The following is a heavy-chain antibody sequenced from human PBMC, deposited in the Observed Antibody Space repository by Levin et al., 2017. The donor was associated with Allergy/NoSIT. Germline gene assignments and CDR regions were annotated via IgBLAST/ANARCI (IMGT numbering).Heavy chain of an antibody. CDR2: IYYSGGT. V-gene: IGHV4-39*01. J-gene: IGHJ4*02. CDR1: GGSISSSSYY. CDR3: ARADYIWGSYRLYHFDY. Sequence: SQTLSLTCTVSGGSISSSSYYWGWIRQPPGKGLEWIANIYYSGGTYYNPSLKSRVTISVDTSKNQFSLKLSSVTAADTAVYYCARADYIWGSYRLYHFDYWGQGTLVTVSS. D-gene: IGHD3-16*02.